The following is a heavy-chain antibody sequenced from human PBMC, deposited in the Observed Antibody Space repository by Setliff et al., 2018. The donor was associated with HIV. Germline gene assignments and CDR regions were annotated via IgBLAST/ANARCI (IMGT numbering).Heavy chain of an antibody. V-gene: IGHV1-8*01. Sequence: ASVKVSCKASGYTFTNYDINWVRQATGQGLEWMGWMNPNSGNTGYAQKFQGRVTITRDTSASTAYMELSGLRSEDTAVYYCARVTQSLSLGVWGQGTLVTVS. J-gene: IGHJ4*02. CDR1: GYTFTNYD. D-gene: IGHD3-10*01. CDR2: MNPNSGNT. CDR3: ARVTQSLSLGV.